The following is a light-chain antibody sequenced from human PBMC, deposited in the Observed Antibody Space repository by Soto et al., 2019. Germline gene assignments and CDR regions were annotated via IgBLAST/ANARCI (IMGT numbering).Light chain of an antibody. CDR2: DVS. V-gene: IGLV2-8*01. J-gene: IGLJ2*01. Sequence: QSALTQPPSASGSPGQSVTISCTGSSSDVGGYNYVSWYQQHPGKAPKLMIYDVSKRPSGVPDRCSGSKSGNTASLTVSGLQAEDEADYYCSSYAGSNIVVFGGGTKVTVL. CDR1: SSDVGGYNY. CDR3: SSYAGSNIVV.